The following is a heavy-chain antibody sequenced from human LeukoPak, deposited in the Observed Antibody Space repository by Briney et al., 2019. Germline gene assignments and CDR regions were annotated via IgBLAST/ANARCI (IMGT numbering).Heavy chain of an antibody. J-gene: IGHJ4*02. CDR3: ARDLYYYDSSGYPNYFDY. CDR1: GFTFSSYA. CDR2: ISYDGSNK. V-gene: IGHV3-30-3*01. Sequence: GGSLRLSCAASGFTFSSYAMHWVRQAPGKGLEWVAVISYDGSNKYYADSVKGRFTISRDNSKNTLYLQMSSLRAEDTAVYYCARDLYYYDSSGYPNYFDYWGQGTLVTVSS. D-gene: IGHD3-22*01.